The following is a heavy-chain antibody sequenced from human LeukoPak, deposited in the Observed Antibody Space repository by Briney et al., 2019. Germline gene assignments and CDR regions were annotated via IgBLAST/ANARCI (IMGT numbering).Heavy chain of an antibody. CDR3: ARVRPPRGYFDY. CDR1: GYTFTSYD. J-gene: IGHJ4*02. CDR2: MSPNSGDT. Sequence: ASVKVSCKASGYTFTSYDINWVRQATGQRPEWMGWMSPNSGDTGYAQKFQDRVTMTRNTSISTAYMELSSLRSDDAAVYYCARVRPPRGYFDYWGQGTLVTVSS. V-gene: IGHV1-8*01.